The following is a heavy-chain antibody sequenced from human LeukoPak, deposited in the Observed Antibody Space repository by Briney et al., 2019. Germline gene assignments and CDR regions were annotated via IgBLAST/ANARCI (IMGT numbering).Heavy chain of an antibody. CDR2: INHNGST. CDR3: ARGRGRKTIFGVVIEPTASAFDY. J-gene: IGHJ4*02. Sequence: SETLSLTCTVSGGSISSYYWSWIRQPPGKGLEWIGEINHNGSTNYNPSLKSRVTISVDTSKNQFSLKLSSVTAADTAVYYCARGRGRKTIFGVVIEPTASAFDYWGQGTLVTVSS. CDR1: GGSISSYY. D-gene: IGHD3-3*01. V-gene: IGHV4-34*01.